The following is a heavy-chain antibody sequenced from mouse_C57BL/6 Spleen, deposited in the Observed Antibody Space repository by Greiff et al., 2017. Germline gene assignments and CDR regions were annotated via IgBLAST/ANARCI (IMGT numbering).Heavy chain of an antibody. CDR1: GYTFTSYT. CDR3: ARSRESSFSWYFDV. CDR2: INPSSGYT. J-gene: IGHJ1*03. V-gene: IGHV1-4*01. D-gene: IGHD1-1*01. Sequence: VQLQQSGAELVRPGASVKMSCKASGYTFTSYTMHWVKQRPGQGLEWIGYINPSSGYTKYNQKFKDKATLTADKSSSTAYMQLSSLTSEDSAVYYCARSRESSFSWYFDVWGTGTTVTVSS.